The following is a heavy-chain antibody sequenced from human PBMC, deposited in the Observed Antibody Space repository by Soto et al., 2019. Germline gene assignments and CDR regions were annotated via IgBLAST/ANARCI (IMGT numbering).Heavy chain of an antibody. CDR2: IYYSGST. J-gene: IGHJ6*03. D-gene: IGHD3-9*01. CDR3: ARTEKYYDILTGYGYYYYYMDV. Sequence: QVQLQESGPGLVEPSETLSLTCTVAGGSISSYYWSWIRQPPGKGLEWSGYIYYSGSTNYKPSLKRRVTISVATSKNQSSLKLSSVTAADTAVYYCARTEKYYDILTGYGYYYYYMDVWGKGTTVTVSS. V-gene: IGHV4-59*01. CDR1: GGSISSYY.